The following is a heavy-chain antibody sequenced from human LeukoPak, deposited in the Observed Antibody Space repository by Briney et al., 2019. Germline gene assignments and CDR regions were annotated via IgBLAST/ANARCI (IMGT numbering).Heavy chain of an antibody. CDR3: ARRSGWYLGLYNWFDP. CDR2: IYYSGST. CDR1: GGSISSDNYY. J-gene: IGHJ5*02. Sequence: SETLSLTCTVSGGSISSDNYYWGWIRQPPGKGLEFIGSIYYSGSTYYNPSLKSRVTISVDTSKNQFSLKLSSVTAADTAVYYCARRSGWYLGLYNWFDPWGQGTLVTVSS. V-gene: IGHV4-39*07. D-gene: IGHD6-19*01.